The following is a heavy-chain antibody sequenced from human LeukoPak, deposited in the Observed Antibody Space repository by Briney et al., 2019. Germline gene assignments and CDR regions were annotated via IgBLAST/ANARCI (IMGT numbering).Heavy chain of an antibody. V-gene: IGHV3-66*01. J-gene: IGHJ4*02. Sequence: PGRSLRLSCAAPGFTVSSNYMSWVRQAPGKGLEWVSVIYSGGSTYYADSVKGRFTISRDNSKNTLYLQMNSLRAEDTAVYYCARGGPAAGRFDYWGQGTLVTVSS. CDR1: GFTVSSNY. D-gene: IGHD6-13*01. CDR2: IYSGGST. CDR3: ARGGPAAGRFDY.